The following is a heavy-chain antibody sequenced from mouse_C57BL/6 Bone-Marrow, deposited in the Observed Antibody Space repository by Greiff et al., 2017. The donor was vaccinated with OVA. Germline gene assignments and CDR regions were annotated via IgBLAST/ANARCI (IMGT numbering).Heavy chain of an antibody. CDR3: TRWLLLAY. CDR1: GYTFTDYE. J-gene: IGHJ3*01. Sequence: VQLQESGAELVRPGASVTLSCKASGYTFTDYEMHWVKQTPVHGLEWIGAIDPETGGTAYNQKFKGKAILTADKSSSTAYMELRSLTSEDSAVYYCTRWLLLAYWGQGTLVTVSA. CDR2: IDPETGGT. V-gene: IGHV1-15*01. D-gene: IGHD2-3*01.